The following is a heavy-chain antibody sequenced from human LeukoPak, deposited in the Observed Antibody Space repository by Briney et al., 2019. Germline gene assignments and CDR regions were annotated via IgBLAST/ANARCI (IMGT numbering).Heavy chain of an antibody. CDR1: GGSFSSYY. CDR3: ARDRLGIKEVDWYFDL. V-gene: IGHV4-4*07. J-gene: IGHJ2*01. Sequence: SETLSLTCTVSGGSFSSYYWSWIRQPAGKGLEWIGRIYTSGSTNYNPSLKSRVTISVDTSKNQFSLKLSSVTAADTAVYYCARDRLGIKEVDWYFDLWGRGTLVTVSS. D-gene: IGHD7-27*01. CDR2: IYTSGST.